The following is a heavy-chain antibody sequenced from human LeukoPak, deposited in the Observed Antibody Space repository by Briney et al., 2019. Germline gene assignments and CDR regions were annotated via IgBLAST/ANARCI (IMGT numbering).Heavy chain of an antibody. Sequence: PSETLSLTCAVYGGSFSGYYWSWIRQPPGKGLEWIGEINHSGSTNYNPSLKSRVTISVDTSKNQFSLKLSSVTAADTAVYYCARGPRGCALWGQGTLVTVSS. V-gene: IGHV4-34*01. CDR2: INHSGST. D-gene: IGHD2-15*01. J-gene: IGHJ4*02. CDR1: GGSFSGYY. CDR3: ARGPRGCAL.